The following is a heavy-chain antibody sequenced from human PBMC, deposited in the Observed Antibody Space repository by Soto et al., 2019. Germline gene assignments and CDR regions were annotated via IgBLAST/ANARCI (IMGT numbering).Heavy chain of an antibody. V-gene: IGHV4-31*03. D-gene: IGHD2-21*01. Sequence: SETLSLTCTVSCGSISSCGYYWSWIRQHPGKGLEWIGYIYYSGSTYYNPSLKSRVTISVDTSKNQFSLKLSSVTAADTAVYYCARAVGDGCWFYPWGQGTLVTVSS. CDR1: CGSISSCGYY. CDR2: IYYSGST. J-gene: IGHJ5*02. CDR3: ARAVGDGCWFYP.